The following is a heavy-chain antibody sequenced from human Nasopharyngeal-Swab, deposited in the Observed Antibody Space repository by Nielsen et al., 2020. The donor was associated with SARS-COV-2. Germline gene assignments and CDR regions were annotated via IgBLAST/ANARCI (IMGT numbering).Heavy chain of an antibody. V-gene: IGHV3-33*01. CDR1: GFTFSSYG. Sequence: GGSLRLPCAASGFTFSSYGMHWVRQAPGKGLEWVAVIWYDGSNKYYADSVKGRFTISRDNSKNTLYLQMNSLRAEDTAVYYCARAWELHYFDYWGQGTLVTVSS. J-gene: IGHJ4*02. CDR2: IWYDGSNK. CDR3: ARAWELHYFDY. D-gene: IGHD1-26*01.